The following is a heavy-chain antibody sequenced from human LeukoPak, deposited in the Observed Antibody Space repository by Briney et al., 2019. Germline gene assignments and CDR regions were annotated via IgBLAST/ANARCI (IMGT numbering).Heavy chain of an antibody. Sequence: PSETLSLTCAVYGGSFSVYYWSWIRQPPGKGLEWIGEINHSGSTNYNPSLKSRVTISVDTSKNQFSLKLSSVTAADTAVYYCAGLVVVAATPYGDYFDYWGQGTLVTVSS. J-gene: IGHJ4*02. V-gene: IGHV4-34*01. CDR3: AGLVVVAATPYGDYFDY. CDR1: GGSFSVYY. CDR2: INHSGST. D-gene: IGHD2-15*01.